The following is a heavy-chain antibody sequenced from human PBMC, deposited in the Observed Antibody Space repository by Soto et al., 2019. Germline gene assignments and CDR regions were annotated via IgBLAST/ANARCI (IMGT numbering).Heavy chain of an antibody. Sequence: KPSETLSLTCTVSGGSISSGDYYWSWIRQPPGKGLEWIGYIYYSGSTYYNPSLKSRVTISVDTSKNQFYLKLSSVTAADTAVYYCDRGFTYYDFWSGYPLWARPTTNYYGMDVWGQGTTVTVSS. V-gene: IGHV4-30-4*01. J-gene: IGHJ6*02. CDR3: DRGFTYYDFWSGYPLWARPTTNYYGMDV. CDR2: IYYSGST. D-gene: IGHD3-3*01. CDR1: GGSISSGDYY.